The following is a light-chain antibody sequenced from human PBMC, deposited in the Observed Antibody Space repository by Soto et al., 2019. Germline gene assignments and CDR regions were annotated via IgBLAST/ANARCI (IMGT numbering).Light chain of an antibody. J-gene: IGLJ1*01. CDR1: SSNIGANYD. V-gene: IGLV1-40*01. Sequence: HSVLTQPPSVSGAPGQRVTISCTGSSSNIGANYDVHWYQQRPGTAPKLLIFGNSNRPSGVPDRFSGSKSGTSASLAISGLQSEDEADYFCAAWDTTLNGFVFGTGTKVTVL. CDR2: GNS. CDR3: AAWDTTLNGFV.